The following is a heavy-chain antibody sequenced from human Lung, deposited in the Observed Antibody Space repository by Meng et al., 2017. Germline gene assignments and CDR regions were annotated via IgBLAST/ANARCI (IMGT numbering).Heavy chain of an antibody. D-gene: IGHD3-10*01. CDR2: LGAHDGDT. J-gene: IGHJ4*02. Sequence: QVQPVQSGPEVKKPGASVTVSCKASDYTFTGYGVSWVRQAHGQGLEWRAWLGAHDGDTSHAPKFQGRVTVSADRPTATAYMELRSLRSDDTAVYYCARGTPGRSYSDYWGQGTLVTVSS. CDR1: DYTFTGYG. V-gene: IGHV1-18*01. CDR3: ARGTPGRSYSDY.